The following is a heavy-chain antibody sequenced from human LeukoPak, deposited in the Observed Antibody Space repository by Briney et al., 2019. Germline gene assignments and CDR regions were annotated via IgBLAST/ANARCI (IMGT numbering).Heavy chain of an antibody. CDR3: ASYADYSSGWYTGFDY. CDR2: ISYDGSNK. D-gene: IGHD6-19*01. J-gene: IGHJ4*02. CDR1: GFTFSSYA. Sequence: PGRSLRLSCAASGFTFSSYAMHWVRQAPGKGLEWVAVISYDGSNKYYADSVKGRFTISRDNSKNTLYLQMNSLRAEDTAVYYCASYADYSSGWYTGFDYWGQGTLVTVSS. V-gene: IGHV3-30*04.